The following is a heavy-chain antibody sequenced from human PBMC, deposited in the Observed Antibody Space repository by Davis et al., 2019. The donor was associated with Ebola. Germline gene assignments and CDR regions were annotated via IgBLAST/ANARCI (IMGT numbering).Heavy chain of an antibody. CDR2: IIPIFGTA. CDR1: GGTFSSYA. Sequence: SVKVSCKASGGTFSSYAISWVRQAPGQGLEWMGGIIPIFGTANYAQKFQGRVTITADESTSTAYMELSSLRSEDTAVYYCARSEAYCGGDCPPGNYYYYGMDVWGQGTTVTVSS. D-gene: IGHD2-21*01. CDR3: ARSEAYCGGDCPPGNYYYYGMDV. V-gene: IGHV1-69*13. J-gene: IGHJ6*02.